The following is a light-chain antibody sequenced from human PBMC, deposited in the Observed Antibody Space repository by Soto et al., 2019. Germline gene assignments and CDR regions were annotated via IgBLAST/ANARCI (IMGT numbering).Light chain of an antibody. CDR3: CSYAGTVYV. CDR2: EGS. CDR1: SSDVGSYNL. V-gene: IGLV2-23*01. J-gene: IGLJ1*01. Sequence: QSALTQPASVSGSPGQSITISCTGTSSDVGSYNLVSWYQQHPGKAPKLMIYEGSKRPSGVSNRFSGSKSGNTAPLTISGLQAEDEADYYCCSYAGTVYVFGTGTKVTVL.